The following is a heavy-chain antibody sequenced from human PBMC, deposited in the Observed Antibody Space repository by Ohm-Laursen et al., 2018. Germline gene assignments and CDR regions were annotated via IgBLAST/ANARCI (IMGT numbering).Heavy chain of an antibody. CDR2: ISDTGSHI. D-gene: IGHD2-8*01. J-gene: IGHJ6*02. CDR3: ARDDGAYARRSGMDV. V-gene: IGHV3-21*01. Sequence: SLRLSRSASAFSLTASNMNWVRQAPGTGLEWVSYISDTGSHIYYAGSVRGRFTISRDNAQNSLYLHMSSLRAEDTAIYYCARDDGAYARRSGMDVWGQGTTVTVSS. CDR1: AFSLTASN.